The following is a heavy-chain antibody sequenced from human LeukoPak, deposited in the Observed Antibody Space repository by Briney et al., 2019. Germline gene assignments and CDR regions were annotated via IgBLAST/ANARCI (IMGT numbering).Heavy chain of an antibody. CDR2: IRSKAYGGTT. CDR3: TRDHGTYYDFWSGYPTNNWFDP. V-gene: IGHV3-49*04. CDR1: GFTFGDYA. J-gene: IGHJ5*02. D-gene: IGHD3-3*01. Sequence: GGSLRLSCTASGFTFGDYAMSWVRQAPGKGLEGVGFIRSKAYGGTTEYAASVKGRFTISRDDSKSIAYLQMNSLKTEDTAVYYCTRDHGTYYDFWSGYPTNNWFDPWGQGTLVTVSS.